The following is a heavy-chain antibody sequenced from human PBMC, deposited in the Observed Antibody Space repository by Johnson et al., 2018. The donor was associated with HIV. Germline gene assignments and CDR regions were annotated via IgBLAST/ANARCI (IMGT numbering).Heavy chain of an antibody. J-gene: IGHJ3*02. D-gene: IGHD6-19*01. CDR2: IYSGGGT. Sequence: EMQLVESGGGVVQPGRSLRLSCAASGFTVSSNYMSWVRQAPGKGLEWVSVIYSGGGTYYEDSVKGRFTISRDNSKNTLYLQMNSLRAEDTAVYYCARAGAVGFDAFDIWGQGTMVTVSS. CDR1: GFTVSSNY. CDR3: ARAGAVGFDAFDI. V-gene: IGHV3-66*02.